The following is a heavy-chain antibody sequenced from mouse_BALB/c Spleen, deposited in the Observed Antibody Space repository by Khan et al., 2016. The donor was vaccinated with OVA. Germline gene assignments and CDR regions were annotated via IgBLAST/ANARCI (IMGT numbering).Heavy chain of an antibody. CDR1: GYPFTSYY. Sequence: LVKTGASVKISCKASGYPFTSYYIHWVKQSHGKSLEWIGFISCYNGATNYNQKFKGKATITVDTSSRTAYMQFNSLTSEDSAVYYCARDGYYYAMDYCGQGTSVTVSS. J-gene: IGHJ4*01. CDR3: ARDGYYYAMDY. CDR2: ISCYNGAT. V-gene: IGHV1S34*01. D-gene: IGHD2-3*01.